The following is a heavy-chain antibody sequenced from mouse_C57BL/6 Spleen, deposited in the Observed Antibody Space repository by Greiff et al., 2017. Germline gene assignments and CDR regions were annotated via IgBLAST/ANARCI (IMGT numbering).Heavy chain of an antibody. CDR2: IDPNSGGT. CDR1: GYTFTSYW. V-gene: IGHV1-72*01. CDR3: ARSFITTVVANFDY. D-gene: IGHD1-1*01. Sequence: QVQLQQPGAELVKPGASVKLSCKASGYTFTSYWMHWVKQRPGRGLEWIGRIDPNSGGTKYNEKFKGKATLTVDKPSSTAYMQLSSLTSEDSAVYYCARSFITTVVANFDYWGQGTTLTVSS. J-gene: IGHJ2*01.